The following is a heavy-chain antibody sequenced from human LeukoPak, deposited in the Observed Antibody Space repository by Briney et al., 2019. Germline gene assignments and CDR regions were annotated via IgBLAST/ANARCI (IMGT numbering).Heavy chain of an antibody. CDR1: GGSISSSSYY. Sequence: SETLSLTCTVPGGSISSSSYYWGWIRQPPGKGLEWIGSIYYSGSTCYNPSLKSRVTISVDTSKNQFSLKLSSVTAADTAVYYCARGWGYFDYWGQGTLVTVSS. CDR2: IYYSGST. CDR3: ARGWGYFDY. J-gene: IGHJ4*02. V-gene: IGHV4-39*07. D-gene: IGHD3-16*01.